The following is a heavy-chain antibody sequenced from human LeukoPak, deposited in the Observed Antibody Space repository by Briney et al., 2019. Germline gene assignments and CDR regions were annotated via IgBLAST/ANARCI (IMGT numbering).Heavy chain of an antibody. CDR2: ISSTSSYI. D-gene: IGHD6-25*01. CDR1: GFTFSSCR. Sequence: PGGSLRLSCAASGFTFSSCRMNWVRQAPGKGLEWVSSISSTSSYIYYADSVKGRFTISRDNAKNSLYLQMNSLRAEDTAVYYCAREGYSSVNCFDYWGQGTLVTVSS. CDR3: AREGYSSVNCFDY. V-gene: IGHV3-21*01. J-gene: IGHJ4*02.